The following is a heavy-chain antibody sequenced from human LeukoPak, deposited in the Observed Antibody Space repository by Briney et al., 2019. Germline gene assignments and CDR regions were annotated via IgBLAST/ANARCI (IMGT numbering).Heavy chain of an antibody. V-gene: IGHV4-61*01. CDR2: IYYSGST. CDR3: ARGSNWGGFDY. D-gene: IGHD7-27*01. CDR1: GGSVSSGSYY. Sequence: SETLSLTCTVSGGSVSSGSYYWSWIRQPPGKGLEWIGYIYYSGSTNYNPSLKSRVTISVDTSKNQFSLKLSSVTAADTAVYYCARGSNWGGFDYGGQGTLVTVSS. J-gene: IGHJ4*02.